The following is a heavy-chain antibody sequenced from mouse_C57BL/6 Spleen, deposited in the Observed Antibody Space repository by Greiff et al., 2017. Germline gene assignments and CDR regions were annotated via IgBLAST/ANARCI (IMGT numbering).Heavy chain of an antibody. V-gene: IGHV1-52*01. CDR3: ASGGYSRGFAY. D-gene: IGHD2-3*01. CDR2: IDPSDSET. CDR1: GYTFTSYW. J-gene: IGHJ3*01. Sequence: QVQLQQPGAELVRPGSSVKLSCKASGYTFTSYWMHWVKQRPIQGLEWIGNIDPSDSETHYNQKFKDKATLTVDKSSSTAYMQLSSLTSEDSAVYYCASGGYSRGFAYWGQGTLVTVSA.